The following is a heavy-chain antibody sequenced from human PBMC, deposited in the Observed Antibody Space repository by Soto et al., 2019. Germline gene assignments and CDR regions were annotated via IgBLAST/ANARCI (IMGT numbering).Heavy chain of an antibody. CDR3: ARSHDYSAYGFDC. Sequence: QVQLQESGPGVVKPSQTLSLTCTVSGDSISSDDYYWRWIRQPPGKGLEWIGYISYSGTTSYNPSLKSRVLFSVDTSKKKFSLKLTSVTAADTAVYYCARSHDYSAYGFDCWDQGTLVTVSS. J-gene: IGHJ4*02. D-gene: IGHD4-17*01. CDR1: GDSISSDDYY. CDR2: ISYSGTT. V-gene: IGHV4-30-4*01.